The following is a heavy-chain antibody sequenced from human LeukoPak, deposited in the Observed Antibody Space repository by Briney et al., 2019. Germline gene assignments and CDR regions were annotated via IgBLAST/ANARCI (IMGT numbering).Heavy chain of an antibody. CDR3: VRGYCSGGSCYENNWFDP. CDR2: IWFDGSNR. D-gene: IGHD2-15*01. J-gene: IGHJ5*02. Sequence: GGSLRLSCAASGFTFSSSAMSWVRQAPGKGLEWVAVIWFDGSNRNHADSVKGRFTISRDNSKNTLYLQMNSLRVEDTAVYFCVRGYCSGGSCYENNWFDPWGQGTLVTVSS. V-gene: IGHV3-33*08. CDR1: GFTFSSSA.